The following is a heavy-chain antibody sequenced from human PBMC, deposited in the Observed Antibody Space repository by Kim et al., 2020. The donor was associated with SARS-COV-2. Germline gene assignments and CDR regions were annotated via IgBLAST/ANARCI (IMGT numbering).Heavy chain of an antibody. CDR1: GFTFSSYA. V-gene: IGHV3-23*01. J-gene: IGHJ4*02. Sequence: GGSLRLSCAASGFTFSSYAMSWVRQAPGKGLEWVSAISGSGGSTYYADSVKGRFTISRDNSKNTLYLQMNSLRAEDTAVYYCASPPSGQQWLWDYWGQGTLVTVSS. CDR2: ISGSGGST. CDR3: ASPPSGQQWLWDY. D-gene: IGHD6-19*01.